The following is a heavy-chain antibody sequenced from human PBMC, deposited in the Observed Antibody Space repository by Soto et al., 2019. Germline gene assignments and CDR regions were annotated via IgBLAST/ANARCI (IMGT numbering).Heavy chain of an antibody. Sequence: PGGSLRLSCAASGFTFSSYAMSWVRQAPGKGLEWVSAISGSGGSTYYADSVKGRFTISRDNSKNTLYLQMNSLRAEDTAVYYCAKPRRITMVRGVISRSWFXPWSQGTLVTVSS. CDR3: AKPRRITMVRGVISRSWFXP. D-gene: IGHD3-10*01. CDR1: GFTFSSYA. CDR2: ISGSGGST. V-gene: IGHV3-23*01. J-gene: IGHJ5*02.